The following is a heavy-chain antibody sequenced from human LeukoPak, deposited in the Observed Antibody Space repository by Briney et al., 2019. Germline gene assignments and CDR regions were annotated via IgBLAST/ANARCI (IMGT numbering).Heavy chain of an antibody. D-gene: IGHD2-15*01. CDR2: RYYDGSNK. CDR3: ARDYRSGCSCCQGGVDY. J-gene: IGHJ4*02. Sequence: PSRTLRLTCAASGGTFSSDAMHWIRQAPRQGLELVAVRYYDGSNKYYADSVKSRFTISRDNSNNTLFLLMNSPVAAAAAAYYCARDYRSGCSCCQGGVDYWGKGTLVSV. CDR1: GGTFSSDA. V-gene: IGHV3-30-3*01.